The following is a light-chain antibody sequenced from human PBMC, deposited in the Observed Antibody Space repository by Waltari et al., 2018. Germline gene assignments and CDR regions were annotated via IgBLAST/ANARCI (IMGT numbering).Light chain of an antibody. V-gene: IGKV1-5*03. J-gene: IGKJ2*03. CDR1: HSIIIW. CDR2: QTS. CDR3: QHYSSYSS. Sequence: DIXMTQSPSTLSASVGDXXTITCRASHSIIIWLALYQQKPGRAPKLLIYQTSILESGVPSRFSGSASGTEFTLTISSLQPDDFATYYCQHYSSYSSFGQGTKLEI.